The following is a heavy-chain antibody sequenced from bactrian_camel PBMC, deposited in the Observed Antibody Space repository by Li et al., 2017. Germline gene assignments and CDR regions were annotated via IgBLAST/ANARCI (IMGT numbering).Heavy chain of an antibody. V-gene: IGHV3S6*01. CDR1: GSTFRWYC. Sequence: HVQLVESGGGSVQAGESLRLSCAASGSTFRWYCMGWFRQIPGEEREGVSIIYPGDTRTYYADSVKGRATISKDSAKNTLYLQMNSLKTQDTGVYYCGLNGQNPPGAGTQVTVS. CDR2: IYPGDTRT. J-gene: IGHJ4*01.